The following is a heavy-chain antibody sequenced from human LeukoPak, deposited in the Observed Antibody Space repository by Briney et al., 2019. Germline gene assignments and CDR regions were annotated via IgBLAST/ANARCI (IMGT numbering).Heavy chain of an antibody. Sequence: PSETLSLTCTVSGGSISSYYWSWIRQPPGKGLEWIGYIYYSGSTNYNPSLKSRVTISVDTSKNQFSLKLSSVTAADTAAYYCARSPMVSSYYFDYWGQGTLVTVSS. CDR3: ARSPMVSSYYFDY. CDR1: GGSISSYY. V-gene: IGHV4-59*01. J-gene: IGHJ4*02. CDR2: IYYSGST. D-gene: IGHD2-8*01.